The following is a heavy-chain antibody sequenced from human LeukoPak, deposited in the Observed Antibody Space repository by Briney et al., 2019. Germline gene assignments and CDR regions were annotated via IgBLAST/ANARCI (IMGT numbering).Heavy chain of an antibody. CDR3: ARSGMAVAATPWD. V-gene: IGHV3-7*05. Sequence: PGGSLRLSCAASGFTFSTYAMTWVRQAPGRGLEWVAHINQDGGEKYSVDSVRGRFTISRDNAKNSLYLQMNSLRAEDTAVYYCARSGMAVAATPWDWGQGTLVTVSS. J-gene: IGHJ1*01. CDR2: INQDGGEK. D-gene: IGHD6-19*01. CDR1: GFTFSTYA.